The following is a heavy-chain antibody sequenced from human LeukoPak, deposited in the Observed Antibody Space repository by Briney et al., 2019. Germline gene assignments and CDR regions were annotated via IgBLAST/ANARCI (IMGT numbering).Heavy chain of an antibody. CDR1: GYTFTSYG. CDR2: ISAYNGNT. V-gene: IGHV1-18*01. CDR3: ARKAYYYDSSGRYYYFDY. Sequence: ASVKVSCKASGYTFTSYGISWVRQAPGQGLEWMGWISAYNGNTNYAQKLQGRVTMTTDTSTSTAYMELRSLRSDDTAVYYCARKAYYYDSSGRYYYFDYWGQGTLVTVSS. D-gene: IGHD3-22*01. J-gene: IGHJ4*02.